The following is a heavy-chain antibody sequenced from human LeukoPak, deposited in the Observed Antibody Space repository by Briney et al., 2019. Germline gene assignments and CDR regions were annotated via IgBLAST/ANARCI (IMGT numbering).Heavy chain of an antibody. J-gene: IGHJ4*02. CDR1: GFTFSTYS. Sequence: GGSLRLSCAASGFTFSTYSLNWVRQAPGKGLEWVSYISSSSSGIYYADSVKGRFTISRDNAQNSVYLQMNSLRAEDTAVYYCARGGSRWHGFDYWGLGTLVTVSS. V-gene: IGHV3-48*01. CDR2: ISSSSSGI. D-gene: IGHD4-23*01. CDR3: ARGGSRWHGFDY.